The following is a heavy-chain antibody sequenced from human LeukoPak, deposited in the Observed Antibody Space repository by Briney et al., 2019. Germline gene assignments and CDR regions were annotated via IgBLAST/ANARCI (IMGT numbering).Heavy chain of an antibody. V-gene: IGHV3-30-3*01. CDR3: ARGLDGNNGY. CDR2: ISYDGSKK. J-gene: IGHJ4*02. D-gene: IGHD5-24*01. Sequence: GGSLRLSCAASGFTFSTYAMHWVRQALGKGLEWVAVISYDGSKKYYADSVKGRFTISRDNSKNTLYLQMNSLRAEDTAVYYCARGLDGNNGYWGQGTLVTVSS. CDR1: GFTFSTYA.